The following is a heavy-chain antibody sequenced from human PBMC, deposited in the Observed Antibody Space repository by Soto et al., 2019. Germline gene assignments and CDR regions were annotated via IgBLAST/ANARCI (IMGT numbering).Heavy chain of an antibody. Sequence: SGPTLVNPTQTLTLTCTFSGFSLNTGGVGVGWIRQPPGKALEWLAVIFWDDDKRYSPSLKSRLTIFKDTSKNQVVLLMTNMEPVDTATYFCAHRMDKYIFWNGGYFDLWGQGTLVTVSS. J-gene: IGHJ4*02. CDR1: GFSLNTGGVG. V-gene: IGHV2-5*02. CDR3: AHRMDKYIFWNGGYFDL. CDR2: IFWDDDK. D-gene: IGHD3-3*01.